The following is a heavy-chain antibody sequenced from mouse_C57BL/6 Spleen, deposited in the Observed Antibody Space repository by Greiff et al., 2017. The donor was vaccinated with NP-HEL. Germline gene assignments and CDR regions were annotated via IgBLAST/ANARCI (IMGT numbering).Heavy chain of an antibody. CDR2: IDPNSGGT. CDR1: GYTFTSYW. J-gene: IGHJ4*01. V-gene: IGHV1-72*01. CDR3: ARDLRDYGSSYFYAMDY. Sequence: QVQLQQPGAELVKPGASVKLSCKASGYTFTSYWMHWVKQRPGRGLEWIGRIDPNSGGTKYNEKFKGKATLTVDKPSSTAYMQLSSLTSEDSAVYYCARDLRDYGSSYFYAMDYWGQGTSVTVSS. D-gene: IGHD1-1*01.